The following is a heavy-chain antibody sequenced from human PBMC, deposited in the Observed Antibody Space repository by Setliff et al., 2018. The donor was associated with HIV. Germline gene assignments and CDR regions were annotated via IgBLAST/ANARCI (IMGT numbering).Heavy chain of an antibody. V-gene: IGHV3-15*01. CDR2: ISSKETGGTT. Sequence: GGSLRLSCAASGFTFSSAWMGWVRQAPAKGLEWVGRISSKETGGTTEYAAPVKGRFTISRDDSKNTLYLQMNTMKTEDTAVYYCAADIPTPLAQIDYWGQGTLVTVSS. CDR3: AADIPTPLAQIDY. J-gene: IGHJ4*02. D-gene: IGHD2-21*01. CDR1: GFTFSSAW.